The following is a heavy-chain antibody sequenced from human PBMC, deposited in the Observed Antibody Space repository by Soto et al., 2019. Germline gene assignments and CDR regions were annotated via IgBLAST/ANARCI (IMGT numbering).Heavy chain of an antibody. V-gene: IGHV1-18*01. D-gene: IGHD3-16*01. CDR2: ISAYNGNT. CDR1: GYTFTSYG. J-gene: IGHJ5*02. Sequence: ASVKVSCKASGYTFTSYGVSWVRQAPGQGLEWMGWISAYNGNTNYAQKLQGRVAMTTDTSTSTAYMELRSLRSDDTAVYYCARDSMALSRGEYWFDPWGQGTLVTVSS. CDR3: ARDSMALSRGEYWFDP.